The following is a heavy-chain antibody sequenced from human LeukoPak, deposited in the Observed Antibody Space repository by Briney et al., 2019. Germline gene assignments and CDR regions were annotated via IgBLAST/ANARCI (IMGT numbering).Heavy chain of an antibody. CDR3: TRDASRGCDY. CDR1: GFSFSRYW. V-gene: IGHV3-7*01. D-gene: IGHD6-19*01. Sequence: GGSLRLSCAASGFSFSRYWMTWVRQAPRKGLEWVANIKDDGRQKYYVDSVKGRFTISRDNAKGSLYLQMDSLRAEDTAVYYCTRDASRGCDYWGQGTLVTVSS. CDR2: IKDDGRQK. J-gene: IGHJ4*02.